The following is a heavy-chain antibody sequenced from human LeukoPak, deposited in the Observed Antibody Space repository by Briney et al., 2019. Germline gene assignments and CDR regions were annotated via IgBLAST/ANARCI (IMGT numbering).Heavy chain of an antibody. CDR1: GGSISSYY. CDR2: IYYSGST. CDR3: ATTVTTTFTSYGMDV. D-gene: IGHD4-17*01. J-gene: IGHJ6*02. V-gene: IGHV4-59*01. Sequence: PSETLSLTCTVSGGSISSYYWSWIRQPPGKGLEWSGYIYYSGSTNYNPSLKSRVTISVDTSKNQFSLKLSSVTAADTAVYYCATTVTTTFTSYGMDVWGQGTTVTISS.